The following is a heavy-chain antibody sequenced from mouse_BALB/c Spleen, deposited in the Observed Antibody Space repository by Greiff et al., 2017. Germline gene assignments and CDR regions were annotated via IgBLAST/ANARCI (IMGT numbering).Heavy chain of an antibody. Sequence: EVKVVESGGGLVQPGGSLRLSCATSGFTFTDYYMSWVRQPPGKALEWLGFIRNKANGYTTEYSASVKGRFTISRDNSQSILYLQMNTLRAEDSATYYCAREGEVYAMDYWGQGTSVTVSS. V-gene: IGHV7-3*02. CDR2: IRNKANGYTT. CDR3: AREGEVYAMDY. CDR1: GFTFTDYY. J-gene: IGHJ4*01.